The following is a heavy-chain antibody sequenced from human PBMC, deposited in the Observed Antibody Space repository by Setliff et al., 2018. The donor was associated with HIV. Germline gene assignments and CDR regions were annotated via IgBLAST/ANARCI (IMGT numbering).Heavy chain of an antibody. Sequence: GGSLRLSCAASGFTFSNAWMSWVRQAPGKGLEWVGRIKSKTDGGTTDYPDSVKGRFTISRDNSKNTLFLQMNSLRAEDTAMYYCAKTQTVITVYGPFDSWGQGTPVTVSS. CDR2: IKSKTDGGTT. V-gene: IGHV3-15*01. J-gene: IGHJ4*02. CDR3: AKTQTVITVYGPFDS. CDR1: GFTFSNAW. D-gene: IGHD4-4*01.